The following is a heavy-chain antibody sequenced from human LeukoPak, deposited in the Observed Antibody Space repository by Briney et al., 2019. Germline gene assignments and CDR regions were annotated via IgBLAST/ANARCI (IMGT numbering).Heavy chain of an antibody. J-gene: IGHJ4*02. Sequence: GRSLRLSCAASGLTFSSYAMHWVRQAPGKGLEWVAVISYDGSNKYYADSVKGRFTISRDNSKNTLYQQMNSLRAEDTAVYYCASPIGAGIAVAGLDYWGQGTLVTVSS. CDR1: GLTFSSYA. D-gene: IGHD6-19*01. CDR2: ISYDGSNK. CDR3: ASPIGAGIAVAGLDY. V-gene: IGHV3-30*04.